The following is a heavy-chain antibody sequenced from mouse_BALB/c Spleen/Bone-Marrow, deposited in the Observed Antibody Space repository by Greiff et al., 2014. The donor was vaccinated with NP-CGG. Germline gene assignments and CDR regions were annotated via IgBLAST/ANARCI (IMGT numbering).Heavy chain of an antibody. CDR2: IYPANGDT. CDR1: GFNIKDTY. CDR3: ARYGNGLMDY. V-gene: IGHV14-3*02. D-gene: IGHD2-1*01. Sequence: EVQLVESGAELVKPGASVKLSCTASGFNIKDTYMHWVKQRPEQGLEWIGRIYPANGDTKYDPKFQGKATITADTSSNTAYLQLSSLTSEDTAVYYCARYGNGLMDYRGQGTSVTVSS. J-gene: IGHJ4*01.